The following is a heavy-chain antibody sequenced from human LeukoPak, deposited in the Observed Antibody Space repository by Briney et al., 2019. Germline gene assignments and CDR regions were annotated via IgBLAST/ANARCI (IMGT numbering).Heavy chain of an antibody. CDR3: AREAAAGTSFDY. Sequence: SVKVSCKASGYTFTSYYMHWVRQAPGQGLEWMGGIIPIFGTANYAQKFQGRVTITADESTSTAYMELSSLRSEDTAVYYCAREAAAGTSFDYWGQGTLVTVSS. V-gene: IGHV1-69*13. CDR1: GYTFTSYY. CDR2: IIPIFGTA. D-gene: IGHD6-13*01. J-gene: IGHJ4*02.